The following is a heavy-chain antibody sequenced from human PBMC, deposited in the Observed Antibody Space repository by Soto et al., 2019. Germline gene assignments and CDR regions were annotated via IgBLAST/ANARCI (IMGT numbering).Heavy chain of an antibody. J-gene: IGHJ2*01. CDR3: ARDSDYDQLDL. D-gene: IGHD3-22*01. CDR2: IYYSGST. CDR1: GGSISSGGYY. V-gene: IGHV4-31*03. Sequence: QVQLQESGPGLVKPSQTLSLTCTVSGGSISSGGYYWSWIRQHTGKGLEWIGYIYYSGSTYYNPSLKRRVTISVDTSKNQFSLKLSSVTAADTAVYYCARDSDYDQLDLWGRGTLVTVSS.